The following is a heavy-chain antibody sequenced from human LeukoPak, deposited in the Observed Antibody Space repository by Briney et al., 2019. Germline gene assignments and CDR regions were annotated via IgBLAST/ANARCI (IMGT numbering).Heavy chain of an antibody. CDR1: GFTFRKSW. CDR2: IKSNTDGGNT. CDR3: TTNGGYEGWADY. J-gene: IGHJ4*02. D-gene: IGHD5-12*01. V-gene: IGHV3-15*01. Sequence: PGGSLRLSCAASGFTFRKSWMGWVREAPGKGLEWVGRIKSNTDGGNTDYAAAVIGRFTISRDDSKNTLYIKMNSLKTEDTAVYYCTTNGGYEGWADYWGQGTLVTVSS.